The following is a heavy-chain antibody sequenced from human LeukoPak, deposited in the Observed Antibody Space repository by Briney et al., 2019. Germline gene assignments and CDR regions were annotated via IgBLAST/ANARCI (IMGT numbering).Heavy chain of an antibody. CDR3: ARDRKYCSSTTCYSSMDV. D-gene: IGHD2-2*01. J-gene: IGHJ6*03. CDR2: IYHSGST. Sequence: KTSETLSLTCTVSGYSISSGYYWGWIRQLPGKGLEWIGSIYHSGSTYYNPSLKSRVTISVDTSKYQFSLKLSSVTAADTAVYYCARDRKYCSSTTCYSSMDVWGKGTTVTVSS. CDR1: GYSISSGYY. V-gene: IGHV4-38-2*02.